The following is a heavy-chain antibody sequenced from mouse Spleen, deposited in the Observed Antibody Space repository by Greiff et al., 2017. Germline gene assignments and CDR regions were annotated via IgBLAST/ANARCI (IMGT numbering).Heavy chain of an antibody. D-gene: IGHD2-4*01. CDR3: ARGGFYYDYEFFAY. CDR1: GYSITSGYY. V-gene: IGHV3-6*01. Sequence: EVQLQQSGPGLVKPSQSLSLTCSVTGYSITSGYYWNWIRQFPGNKLEWMGYISYDGSNNYNPSLKNRISITRDTSKNQFFLKLNSVTTEDTATYYCARGGFYYDYEFFAYWGQGTLVTVSA. CDR2: ISYDGSN. J-gene: IGHJ3*01.